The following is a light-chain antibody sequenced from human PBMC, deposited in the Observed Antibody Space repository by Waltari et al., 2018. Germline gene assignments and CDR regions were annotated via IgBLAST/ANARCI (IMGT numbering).Light chain of an antibody. CDR1: DSNIARNS. J-gene: IGLJ3*02. Sequence: QSVLTQPPSASGTPGQPVTISCSGGDSNIARNSVTWYQKFPGAAPKLLIFRNKHRPDGVPDRFSGSMSGASASLAISGVQSEDESVYFCAACDDSRNGWVFGEGTRVAIL. CDR3: AACDDSRNGWV. CDR2: RNK. V-gene: IGLV1-44*01.